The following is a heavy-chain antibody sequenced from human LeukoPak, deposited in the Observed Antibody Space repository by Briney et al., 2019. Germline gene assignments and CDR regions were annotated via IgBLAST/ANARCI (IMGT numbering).Heavy chain of an antibody. V-gene: IGHV1-46*01. CDR3: ARDRGSSWFFDY. CDR1: GYTFTIYY. CDR2: INPSGGST. J-gene: IGHJ4*02. D-gene: IGHD6-13*01. Sequence: GASVKVCCKASGYTFTIYYMHWVRQAPGQGLEWMGIINPSGGSTSYAQKFQGRVTMTRDTSTSTVYMELSSLRSEDTAVYYCARDRGSSWFFDYWGQGTLVTVSS.